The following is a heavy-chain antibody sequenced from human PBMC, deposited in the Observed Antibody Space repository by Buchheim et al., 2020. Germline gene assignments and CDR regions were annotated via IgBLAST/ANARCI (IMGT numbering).Heavy chain of an antibody. CDR1: GFPFNSYA. CDR2: ISGSGGST. J-gene: IGHJ4*02. D-gene: IGHD3-10*01. V-gene: IGHV3-23*01. Sequence: EVQLLESGGDLVQPGGSLRLSCVGSGFPFNSYAMTWARQAPGKGLEWVSSISGSGGSTAYADSVKGRFTISRANSKNTLYLQMNSLRAEDTAVYYCAKQRADYYGSGSYPLWGQGTL. CDR3: AKQRADYYGSGSYPL.